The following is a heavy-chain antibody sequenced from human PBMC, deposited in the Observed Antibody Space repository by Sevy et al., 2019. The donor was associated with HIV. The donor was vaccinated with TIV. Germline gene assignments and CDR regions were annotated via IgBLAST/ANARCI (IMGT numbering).Heavy chain of an antibody. CDR2: IYYSGST. V-gene: IGHV4-59*13. CDR3: ARGRAEGYYGMDV. CDR1: GGSISSYY. J-gene: IGHJ6*02. Sequence: SETLSLTCTVSGGSISSYYWSWIRQPPGKGLEWIGYIYYSGSTNYNPSLKSRVTISVDTSKNQFSLKLSSVTAADTAVHYCARGRAEGYYGMDVWGQGTTVTVSS. D-gene: IGHD3-10*01.